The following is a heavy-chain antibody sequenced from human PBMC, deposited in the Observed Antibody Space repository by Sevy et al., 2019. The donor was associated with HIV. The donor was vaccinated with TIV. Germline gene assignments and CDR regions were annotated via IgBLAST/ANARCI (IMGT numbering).Heavy chain of an antibody. V-gene: IGHV3-7*01. D-gene: IGHD6-6*01. CDR3: ARLYSSSSGRGLDN. CDR1: GFTFGSYW. Sequence: GGSLRLSCAASGFTFGSYWMTWVRQAPGKGLEWVANIKEDGSGRLYVDSVRGRFTVSRDNAKKTLYLQMNNLPGEDTALYYCARLYSSSSGRGLDNWGQGALVTVSS. J-gene: IGHJ4*02. CDR2: IKEDGSGR.